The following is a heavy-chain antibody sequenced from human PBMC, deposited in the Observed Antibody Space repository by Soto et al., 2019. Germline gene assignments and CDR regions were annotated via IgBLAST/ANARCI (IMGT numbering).Heavy chain of an antibody. CDR1: GYSFTSYW. CDR3: ARHRQKDYYDSSGYEASGAFDI. J-gene: IGHJ3*02. CDR2: IYPGDSDT. D-gene: IGHD3-22*01. V-gene: IGHV5-51*01. Sequence: PGESLKISCKGSGYSFTSYWIGWVRQMPGKGLEWMGIIYPGDSDTRYSPSFQGQVTISADKSISTAYLQWSSLKASDTAMYYCARHRQKDYYDSSGYEASGAFDIWGQGTMVTVSS.